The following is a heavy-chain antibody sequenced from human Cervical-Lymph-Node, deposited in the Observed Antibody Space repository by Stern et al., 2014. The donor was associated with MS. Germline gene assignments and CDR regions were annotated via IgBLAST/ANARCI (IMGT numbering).Heavy chain of an antibody. D-gene: IGHD3-22*01. CDR1: GYTFSNSW. V-gene: IGHV5-51*01. Sequence: EVQLVGSGAEVKKPGESLKISCKASGYTFSNSWIGWVRQMPGKGLEWVGLIYTYDFDIKYSPSFQGHVTISVDESSSTSYLQWSSLKASDTAVYFCARHRDYFFDYWGQGALVTVSS. J-gene: IGHJ4*02. CDR3: ARHRDYFFDY. CDR2: IYTYDFDI.